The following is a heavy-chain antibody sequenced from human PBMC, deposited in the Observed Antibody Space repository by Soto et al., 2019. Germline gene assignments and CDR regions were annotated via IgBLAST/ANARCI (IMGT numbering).Heavy chain of an antibody. Sequence: PGESLKISCKGPGYSFAGYWITWVRQKPGKGLEWMGRIDPSDSQTYYSPSFRGHVTISVTKSITTVFLQWSSLRASDTAMYYCARQIYDSDTDPNFQYYFDSWGQGTPVTVSS. CDR3: ARQIYDSDTDPNFQYYFDS. D-gene: IGHD3-22*01. V-gene: IGHV5-10-1*01. J-gene: IGHJ4*02. CDR2: IDPSDSQT. CDR1: GYSFAGYW.